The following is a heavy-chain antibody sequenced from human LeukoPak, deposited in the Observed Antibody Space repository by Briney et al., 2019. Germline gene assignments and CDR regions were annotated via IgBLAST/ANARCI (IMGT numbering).Heavy chain of an antibody. Sequence: PGGSLRLSCAASGFTFSDYYMSWIRQAPGEGLEWISYINSSGNTIYYADSVKGRCTISRDNAKNSLYLQMDSLRAEGTAVYYCARGTHGAFDIWGQGTMVTVSS. CDR1: GFTFSDYY. D-gene: IGHD2-15*01. J-gene: IGHJ3*02. CDR3: ARGTHGAFDI. CDR2: INSSGNTI. V-gene: IGHV3-11*01.